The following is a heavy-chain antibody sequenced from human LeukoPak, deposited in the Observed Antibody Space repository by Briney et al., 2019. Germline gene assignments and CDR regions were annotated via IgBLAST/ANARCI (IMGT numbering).Heavy chain of an antibody. J-gene: IGHJ4*02. D-gene: IGHD3-3*01. Sequence: PGGSLRLSCAASGFTFSSYWMSWVRQAPGKGLEWVANIKQDGSVEYYVDSMKGRFTISRDNAKSSLYLRMNSLRGEDTAVYYCARAPRPGFWSGYCEYWGQGTLVTVSS. V-gene: IGHV3-7*01. CDR1: GFTFSSYW. CDR3: ARAPRPGFWSGYCEY. CDR2: IKQDGSVE.